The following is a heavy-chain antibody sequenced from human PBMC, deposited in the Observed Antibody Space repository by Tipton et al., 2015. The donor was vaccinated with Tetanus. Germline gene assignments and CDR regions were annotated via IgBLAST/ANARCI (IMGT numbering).Heavy chain of an antibody. J-gene: IGHJ5*02. V-gene: IGHV3-9*01. CDR2: ISWNSGSI. Sequence: SLRLSCAASGFTFDDYAMHWVRQAPGKGLEWVSGISWNSGSIGYADSVKGRFTISRDNAKNSLYLQMNSLRAEDTAVYYCARAQVVAGTGGFDPWGQGTLVTVSS. CDR1: GFTFDDYA. CDR3: ARAQVVAGTGGFDP. D-gene: IGHD6-19*01.